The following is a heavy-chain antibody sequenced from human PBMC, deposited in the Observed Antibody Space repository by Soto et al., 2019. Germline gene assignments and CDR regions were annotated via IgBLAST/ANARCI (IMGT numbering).Heavy chain of an antibody. CDR3: TRILWSSRRDALDI. CDR2: IGTSGTPT. J-gene: IGHJ6*02. D-gene: IGHD2-21*01. CDR1: GFTFRNYA. Sequence: AGSLTLSCIASGFTFRNYALAWVRQAPGEDLEWVSAIGTSGTPTLYADSVKSRFSISRDDSRNTVSLQMNSLGVEDTATYYCTRILWSSRRDALDIWGQGTTVTVSS. V-gene: IGHV3-23*01.